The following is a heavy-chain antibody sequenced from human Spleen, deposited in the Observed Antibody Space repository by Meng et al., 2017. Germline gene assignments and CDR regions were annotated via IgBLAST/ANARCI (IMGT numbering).Heavy chain of an antibody. J-gene: IGHJ4*02. Sequence: QVQLQQWGAGLLKPSETLSLTCAINGGSFSVHYWSWIRQPPGKGLXWIGEINHSGSTNYNPSLKSRVTISVDTSKNQFSLNLSSVTAADTAVYYCARERRDYWGQGTLVTVSS. CDR1: GGSFSVHY. CDR2: INHSGST. CDR3: ARERRDY. V-gene: IGHV4-34*01.